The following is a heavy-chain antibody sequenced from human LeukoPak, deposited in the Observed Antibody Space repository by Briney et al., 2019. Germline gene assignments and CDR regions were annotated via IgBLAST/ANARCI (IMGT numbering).Heavy chain of an antibody. CDR3: ASGYYYDSSGYLKSYYFDY. Sequence: ASVKVSCKASGGTFSSYAISWVRQAPGQGLEWMGGIIPIFGTANYAQKFQGRVTITADESTSTAYMELSSLRSEDTAVYYCASGYYYDSSGYLKSYYFDYWGQGTLVTVSS. V-gene: IGHV1-69*01. J-gene: IGHJ4*02. CDR1: GGTFSSYA. D-gene: IGHD3-22*01. CDR2: IIPIFGTA.